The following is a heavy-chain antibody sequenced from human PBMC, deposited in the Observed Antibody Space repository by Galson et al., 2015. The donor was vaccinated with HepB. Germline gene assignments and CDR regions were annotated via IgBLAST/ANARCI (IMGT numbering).Heavy chain of an antibody. D-gene: IGHD3-16*01. Sequence: TLSLTCAVYGGSFSGYYWSWIRQPPGKGLEWIGEINHSGSTNYNPSLKSRLTISVDTSKNQFSLKLTSVTAADTAVYYCARGVGRVRRPTDTDYWGQGTLVTVSS. J-gene: IGHJ4*02. CDR2: INHSGST. CDR3: ARGVGRVRRPTDTDY. V-gene: IGHV4-34*01. CDR1: GGSFSGYY.